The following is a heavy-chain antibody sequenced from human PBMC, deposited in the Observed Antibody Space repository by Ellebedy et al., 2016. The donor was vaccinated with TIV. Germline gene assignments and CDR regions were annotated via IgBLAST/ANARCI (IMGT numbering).Heavy chain of an antibody. D-gene: IGHD6-19*01. CDR1: GFTFDDYA. CDR2: ISWNSGSI. J-gene: IGHJ4*02. V-gene: IGHV3-9*01. Sequence: SLKISCAASGFTFDDYAMHWVRQAPGKGLEWVSGISWNSGSIGYVDSVKGRFTISRDNAKNSLYLQMNSLRAEDTAVYYCAGGISVAGTSLGFWGQGTLVTVSS. CDR3: AGGISVAGTSLGF.